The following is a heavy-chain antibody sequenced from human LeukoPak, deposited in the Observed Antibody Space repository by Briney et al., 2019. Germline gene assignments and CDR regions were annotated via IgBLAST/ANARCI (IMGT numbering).Heavy chain of an antibody. CDR1: GGSISGYY. D-gene: IGHD6-19*01. V-gene: IGHV4-59*01. CDR3: ARDLSSGWYGHAFDI. J-gene: IGHJ3*02. Sequence: PSETLSLTCTVSGGSISGYYWSWIRQPPGKGLEWIGYIYYSGSTNYNPSLKSRVTISVDTSKNQFSLKLSSVTAADTAVYYCARDLSSGWYGHAFDIWGQGTMVTVSS. CDR2: IYYSGST.